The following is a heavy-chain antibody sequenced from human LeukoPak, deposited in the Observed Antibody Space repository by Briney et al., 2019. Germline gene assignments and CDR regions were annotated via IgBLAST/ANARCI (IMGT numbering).Heavy chain of an antibody. Sequence: SETLSLTCTVSGGSISSGSYYWSWIRQPAGKGLEWIGRIYTSGGTNYNPSLKSRVTISVDTSKNQFSLKLSSVTAADTAVYYCASGGVVPATYYYYYYKDVWGKGTTVTVSS. CDR3: ASGGVVPATYYYYYYKDV. J-gene: IGHJ6*03. V-gene: IGHV4-61*02. CDR2: IYTSGGT. CDR1: GGSISSGSYY. D-gene: IGHD2-2*01.